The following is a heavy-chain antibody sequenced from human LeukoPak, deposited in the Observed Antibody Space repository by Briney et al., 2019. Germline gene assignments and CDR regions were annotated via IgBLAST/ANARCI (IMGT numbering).Heavy chain of an antibody. CDR3: AKALYEYSSSSDAFDI. Sequence: GGSLRLSCAASGFTFSSYGMHWVRQAPGKGLEWVAVISYDGSNKYYADSVKGRFTISRDSSKNTLYLQMNSLRAEDTAVYYCAKALYEYSSSSDAFDIWAKGQWSPSLQ. J-gene: IGHJ3*02. V-gene: IGHV3-30*18. D-gene: IGHD6-6*01. CDR1: GFTFSSYG. CDR2: ISYDGSNK.